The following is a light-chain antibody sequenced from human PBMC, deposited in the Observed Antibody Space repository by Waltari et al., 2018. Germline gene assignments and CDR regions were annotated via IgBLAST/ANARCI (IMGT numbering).Light chain of an antibody. CDR2: KDN. Sequence: QSVLTQPPSASGTPGPRVTISCSGTSSNIGRHYVFWFHQLPGTAPKVLIYKDNQRPSGVPDRFSGSKSGTSASLAISGLRSEDEADYYCATWDDSLSGYVFGSGTKVAVL. CDR3: ATWDDSLSGYV. V-gene: IGLV1-47*01. CDR1: SSNIGRHY. J-gene: IGLJ1*01.